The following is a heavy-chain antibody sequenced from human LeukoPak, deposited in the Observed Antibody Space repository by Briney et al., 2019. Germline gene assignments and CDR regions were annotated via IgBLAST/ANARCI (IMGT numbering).Heavy chain of an antibody. D-gene: IGHD4-17*01. CDR2: ISWNSGCI. CDR1: GFTFDDYA. Sequence: GGSLRLSCAASGFTFDDYAMHWVRQAPGKGLEWVSGISWNSGCIGYADSVKGRFTISRDNAKNSLYLQMNSLRAEDMALYYCAKAVTIGRLDLDYWGQGTLVTVSS. J-gene: IGHJ4*02. V-gene: IGHV3-9*03. CDR3: AKAVTIGRLDLDY.